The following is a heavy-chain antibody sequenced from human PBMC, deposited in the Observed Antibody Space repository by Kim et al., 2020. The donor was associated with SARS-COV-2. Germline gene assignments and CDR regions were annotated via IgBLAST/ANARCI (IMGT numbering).Heavy chain of an antibody. CDR1: GFTFSSYS. J-gene: IGHJ6*02. Sequence: GGSLRLSCAASGFTFSSYSMNWVRQAPGKGLEWVSSISSTSSYIYYADSVKGRFTISRDNAKNSLYLQMNSLRAEDTAVYYCARSRGLYYYYYYGMDVWGQGTTVTVSS. CDR2: ISSTSSYI. V-gene: IGHV3-21*01. CDR3: ARSRGLYYYYYYGMDV.